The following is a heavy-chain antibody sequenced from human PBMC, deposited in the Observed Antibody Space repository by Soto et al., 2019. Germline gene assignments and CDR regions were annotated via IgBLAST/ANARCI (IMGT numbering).Heavy chain of an antibody. Sequence: ASVKVSCKASGYTFTIYDINWVRQATGQGLGWMGWMNPNSGNTGYAQKFQGRVTMTRNTSISTAYMELSSLRSEDTAVYYCARGRRQARGRYYYYYMDVWGKGTTVTVSS. CDR2: MNPNSGNT. D-gene: IGHD6-25*01. CDR1: GYTFTIYD. V-gene: IGHV1-8*01. CDR3: ARGRRQARGRYYYYYMDV. J-gene: IGHJ6*03.